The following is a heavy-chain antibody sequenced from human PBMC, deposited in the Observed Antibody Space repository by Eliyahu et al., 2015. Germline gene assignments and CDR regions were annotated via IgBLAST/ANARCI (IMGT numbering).Heavy chain of an antibody. D-gene: IGHD5-12*01. Sequence: QVQLQESGPGLVKPSETLSLTCAVSGYSINSGYYWGWIRQPPGKGLEWIGSIYHRGSTYYNPSLKSRVTISVDTSKNQFSLNMNSVTAADTAVYYCALLGYSTVFDYWGQGTLVTVSS. CDR3: ALLGYSTVFDY. J-gene: IGHJ4*02. V-gene: IGHV4-38-2*01. CDR1: GYSINSGYY. CDR2: IYHRGST.